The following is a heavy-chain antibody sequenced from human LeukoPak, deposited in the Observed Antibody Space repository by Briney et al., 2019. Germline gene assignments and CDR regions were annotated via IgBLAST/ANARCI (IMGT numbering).Heavy chain of an antibody. CDR1: GFTFSSYA. CDR3: AKITKATTPNY. V-gene: IGHV3-30*04. D-gene: IGHD4-17*01. CDR2: ISYDGNNK. Sequence: GGSLRLSCAASGFTFSSYAMHWVRQAPGKGLEWVAVISYDGNNKYYADSVKGRFTISRDNSKNTLYLQMSDLRAEDTAVYYCAKITKATTPNYWGQGTLATVSS. J-gene: IGHJ4*02.